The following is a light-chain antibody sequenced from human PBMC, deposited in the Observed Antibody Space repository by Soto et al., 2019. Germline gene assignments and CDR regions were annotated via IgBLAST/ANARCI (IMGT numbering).Light chain of an antibody. CDR1: QDISSN. Sequence: DIPLTQSPSFLSASVGDRVTITCRASQDISSNLAWYQQKPGKAPKLLIYAASTLQSGVQSRFSGSGSGTEFTLTISSLHPEDFASYYCQHLNTYLTFGGGTNVEIK. CDR2: AAS. J-gene: IGKJ4*01. CDR3: QHLNTYLT. V-gene: IGKV1-9*01.